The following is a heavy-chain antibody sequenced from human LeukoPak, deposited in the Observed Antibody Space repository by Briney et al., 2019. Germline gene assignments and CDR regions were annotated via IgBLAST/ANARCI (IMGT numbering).Heavy chain of an antibody. D-gene: IGHD6-13*01. J-gene: IGHJ4*02. CDR1: GGSISSSSYY. CDR3: ARFNPAAGSFCFDY. V-gene: IGHV4-39*01. Sequence: SETLSLTCTVSGGSISSSSYYWAWIRQPPGKGLEWIGNIYYSGSTYSNPSLKSRVTMSVDTSKNQFSLKLSSVTAADTAVYYCARFNPAAGSFCFDYWGQGTLVTVSS. CDR2: IYYSGST.